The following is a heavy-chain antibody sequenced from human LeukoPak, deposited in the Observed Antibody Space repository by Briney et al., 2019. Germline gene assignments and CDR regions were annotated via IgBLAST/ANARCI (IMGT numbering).Heavy chain of an antibody. CDR1: GGSISSDY. J-gene: IGHJ5*02. Sequence: SETLSLTCTVSGGSISSDYWSWIRQPPGKGLEWIGYIYYSGSTNYNPSLKSRVTISVDTSKNQFSLRLSSVIAADTAVYYCARCRYCSGGSCYSRFDPWGQGTLVTVSS. CDR2: IYYSGST. V-gene: IGHV4-59*01. D-gene: IGHD2-15*01. CDR3: ARCRYCSGGSCYSRFDP.